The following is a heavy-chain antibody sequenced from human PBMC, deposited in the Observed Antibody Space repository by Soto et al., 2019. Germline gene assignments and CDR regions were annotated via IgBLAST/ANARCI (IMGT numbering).Heavy chain of an antibody. CDR2: ISAYTGNT. V-gene: IGHV1-18*01. CDR3: DRVLGYSSSWRRHSETDM. Sequence: SVKVSCKASGYSFSNYGISWVRQAPGQGLEWMGWISAYTGNTNYAQMLQDRVTMTTDTSTTTAYMELRSLRSDDTALYYCDRVLGYSSSWRRHSETDMWGQGIMLT. D-gene: IGHD6-13*01. CDR1: GYSFSNYG. J-gene: IGHJ3*02.